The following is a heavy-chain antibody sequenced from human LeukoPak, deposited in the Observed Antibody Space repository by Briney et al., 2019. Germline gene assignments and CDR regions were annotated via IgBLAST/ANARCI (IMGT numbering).Heavy chain of an antibody. D-gene: IGHD3-22*01. J-gene: IGHJ3*02. CDR3: VRGLFDSSTYRAFHI. Sequence: SETLSLTCTVSGGSISSHSWSWLRLPAGKGLEWIGRIHTSGSTNSNPSLKSRVTMSIGTSKNQFSLMLSSLTAADTAVYYCVRGLFDSSTYRAFHIWGQGTMVTVSS. V-gene: IGHV4-4*07. CDR1: GGSISSHS. CDR2: IHTSGST.